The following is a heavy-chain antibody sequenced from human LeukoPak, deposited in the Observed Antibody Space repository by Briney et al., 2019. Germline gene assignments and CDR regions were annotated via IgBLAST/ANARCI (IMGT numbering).Heavy chain of an antibody. Sequence: SETLSLTXSVSGYSISTNYYWGWIRQPPGKGLEWIGNIYHTGSTYYSPSLMSRVTISCDRSKNQFSLKLTSVTAADTAVYYCAKQGGSGNYYPNAWGQGTLVTVSS. CDR1: GYSISTNYY. J-gene: IGHJ1*01. CDR3: AKQGGSGNYYPNA. D-gene: IGHD1-26*01. V-gene: IGHV4-38-2*01. CDR2: IYHTGST.